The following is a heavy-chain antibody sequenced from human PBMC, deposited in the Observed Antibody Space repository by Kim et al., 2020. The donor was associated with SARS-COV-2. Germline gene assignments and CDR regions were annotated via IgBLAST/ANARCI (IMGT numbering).Heavy chain of an antibody. Sequence: SETLSLTCHVSGGSINSSRYHWAWIRQPPGKGLEWIGHIFYSGSTFSNPSLKSRLTMSVDTSKNQFSLRLSSVTAADTAVYYCARRVRSFEKIDYWGQG. CDR3: ARRVRSFEKIDY. V-gene: IGHV4-39*01. D-gene: IGHD3-9*01. CDR1: GGSINSSRYH. CDR2: IFYSGST. J-gene: IGHJ4*02.